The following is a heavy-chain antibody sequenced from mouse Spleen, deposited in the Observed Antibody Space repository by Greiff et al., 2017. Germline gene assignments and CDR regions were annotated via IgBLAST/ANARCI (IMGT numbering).Heavy chain of an antibody. D-gene: IGHD2-1*01. CDR1: GFTFSDYG. J-gene: IGHJ1*01. Sequence: EVNVVESGGGLVKPGGSLKLSCAASGFTFSDYGMHWVRQAPEKGLEWVAYISSGSSTIYYADTVKGRFTISRDNAKNTLFLQMTSLRSEDTAMYYCARLTTTWYFDVWGAGTTVTVSS. CDR3: ARLTTTWYFDV. V-gene: IGHV5-17*01. CDR2: ISSGSSTI.